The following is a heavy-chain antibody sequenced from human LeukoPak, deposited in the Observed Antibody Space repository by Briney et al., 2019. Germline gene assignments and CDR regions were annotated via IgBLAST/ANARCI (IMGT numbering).Heavy chain of an antibody. D-gene: IGHD6-19*01. J-gene: IGHJ6*03. Sequence: GASVKVSCKASGYTFTGYYMHWVRQAPGQGLEWMGWINPNSGGTNYAQKFQGRVTMTRDTSISTAYMELSRLRSDDTAVYYCARDFTSYGSGWYYSNYYYYMDVWGKGTTVTISS. CDR1: GYTFTGYY. V-gene: IGHV1-2*02. CDR3: ARDFTSYGSGWYYSNYYYYMDV. CDR2: INPNSGGT.